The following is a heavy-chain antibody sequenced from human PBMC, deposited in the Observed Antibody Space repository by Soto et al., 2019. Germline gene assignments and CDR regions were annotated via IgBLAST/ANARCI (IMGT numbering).Heavy chain of an antibody. CDR1: GFTFSSYG. CDR3: AREAEPQYYYVSGSYYNRGVYGY. Sequence: PGGSLRLSCAASGFTFSSYGMHWVRQAPGKGLEWVAVIWYDGSNKYYADSVKGRFTISRDNSKNTLYLQMNSLRAEDTAVYYCAREAEPQYYYVSGSYYNRGVYGYWGQGTLVTVSS. D-gene: IGHD3-10*01. V-gene: IGHV3-33*01. J-gene: IGHJ4*02. CDR2: IWYDGSNK.